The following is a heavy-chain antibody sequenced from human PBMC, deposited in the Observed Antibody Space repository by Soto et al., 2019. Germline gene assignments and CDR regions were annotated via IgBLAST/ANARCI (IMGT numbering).Heavy chain of an antibody. CDR3: ARDEYSGYELRSDY. CDR1: GFIFGAYT. Sequence: PGGSLRLSCATSGFIFGAYTMNWVRQAPGKGLEWVSSISGGSDYLYYADSVKGRFTISRDNAKNSLFLQMNSLRAEDTAVYYCARDEYSGYELRSDYWGQGTLVTVSS. V-gene: IGHV3-21*01. J-gene: IGHJ4*02. CDR2: ISGGSDYL. D-gene: IGHD5-12*01.